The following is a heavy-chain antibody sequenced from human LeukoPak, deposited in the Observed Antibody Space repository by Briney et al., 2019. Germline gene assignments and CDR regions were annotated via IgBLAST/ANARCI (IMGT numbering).Heavy chain of an antibody. Sequence: RPGGSLRLSCVASGFTFDDYGMTWVRQVPGKGLEWISGISWNGVLTGYAYSVKGRFIISRDSAKNSLYLQMSSLRAEDTAVYYCARGFRVRYCSSTSCYYYYYMDVWGKGTTVTVSS. CDR2: ISWNGVLT. CDR1: GFTFDDYG. D-gene: IGHD2-2*01. CDR3: ARGFRVRYCSSTSCYYYYYMDV. J-gene: IGHJ6*03. V-gene: IGHV3-20*04.